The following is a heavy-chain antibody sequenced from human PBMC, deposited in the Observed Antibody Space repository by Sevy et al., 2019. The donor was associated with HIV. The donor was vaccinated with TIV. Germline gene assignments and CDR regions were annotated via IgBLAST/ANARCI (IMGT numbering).Heavy chain of an antibody. CDR1: GFTFSNAW. J-gene: IGHJ1*01. V-gene: IGHV3-15*01. D-gene: IGHD2-8*01. CDR3: TTAPLLVVSRDH. Sequence: GGSLRLSCAASGFTFSNAWMSWVRQAPGKGLGWVGRIKSKTDGGTTDYAAPVKGRFTTSRDDSKNTLYLQMNSLKTEDTAVYYCTTAPLLVVSRDHWGQGTLVTVSS. CDR2: IKSKTDGGTT.